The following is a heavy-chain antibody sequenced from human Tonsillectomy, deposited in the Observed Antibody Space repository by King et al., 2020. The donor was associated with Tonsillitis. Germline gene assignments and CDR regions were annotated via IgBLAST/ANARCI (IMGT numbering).Heavy chain of an antibody. V-gene: IGHV3-30*18. CDR1: GFTFSSYG. J-gene: IGHJ6*02. CDR3: AKDQKGYYDTCGYSVYYYYYGMDV. D-gene: IGHD3-22*01. CDR2: ISYDGSNK. Sequence: VQLVESGGDVVQPGRSLRLSCAASGFTFSSYGMHWVRQAPGKGLEWVAVISYDGSNKYYVDSVKGRFTISRDNSRNTRYLQMNSLRAEDTAVYYCAKDQKGYYDTCGYSVYYYYYGMDVWGQGTTVTVSS.